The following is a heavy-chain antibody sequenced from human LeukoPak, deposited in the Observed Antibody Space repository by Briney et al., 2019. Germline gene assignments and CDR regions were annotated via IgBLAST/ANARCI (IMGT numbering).Heavy chain of an antibody. Sequence: SETLSLTCAVSDGSINSNTYYWGWIRQPPGKGLEWVGSVYSSGSTSYNPSLRSRVAICVDTSKNQFSLRLSSVTAPDTAVYYCARRSRSGFFDYWGQGTLVTVSS. J-gene: IGHJ4*02. CDR2: VYSSGST. V-gene: IGHV4-39*01. CDR3: ARRSRSGFFDY. D-gene: IGHD3-10*01. CDR1: DGSINSNTYY.